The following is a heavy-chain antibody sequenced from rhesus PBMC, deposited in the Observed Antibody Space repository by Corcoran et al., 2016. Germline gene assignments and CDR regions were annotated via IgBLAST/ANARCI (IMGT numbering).Heavy chain of an antibody. D-gene: IGHD3-34*01. CDR3: ARDNWGDYEVFDY. CDR2: IYGSSTSN. J-gene: IGHJ4*01. V-gene: IGHV4S10*01. Sequence: QVQLQESGPGVVKPSETLSLTCAVSGGSISDSYRWSWIRQPPGKGLEWIGYIYGSSTSNNYNPTLKSRVTISKDTSKNQFSLKLSSVTAADTAVYYCARDNWGDYEVFDYWGQGVLVTVSS. CDR1: GGSISDSYR.